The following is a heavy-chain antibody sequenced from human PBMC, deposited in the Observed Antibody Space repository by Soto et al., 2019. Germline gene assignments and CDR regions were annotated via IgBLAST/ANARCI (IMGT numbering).Heavy chain of an antibody. J-gene: IGHJ6*02. V-gene: IGHV3-15*07. CDR1: GFTFSNAW. CDR3: TTVGGVRGVPSPYYYGMDV. Sequence: EVQLVESGGGLVKPGGSLRLSCAASGFTFSNAWMNWVRQAPGKGLEWVGRIKSKTDGGTTDYAAPVKGRFTISRDDSKNTLYLQMNSLKTEDTAVYYCTTVGGVRGVPSPYYYGMDVWGQGTTVTVSS. CDR2: IKSKTDGGTT. D-gene: IGHD3-10*01.